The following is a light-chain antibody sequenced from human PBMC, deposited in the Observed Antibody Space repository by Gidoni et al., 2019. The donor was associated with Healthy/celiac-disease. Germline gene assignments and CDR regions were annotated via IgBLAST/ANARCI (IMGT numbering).Light chain of an antibody. CDR3: QQYTNWPLRYT. CDR1: QSVSSN. V-gene: IGKV3-15*01. Sequence: EIVMTQSPATLSVSPGERATLSCSASQSVSSNLAGYQQKPGQAPRPLLYGASTRATGIPARFIGSGSWTEFTLTSSSLQSEDFAVYYCQQYTNWPLRYTCGQXTKLEIK. CDR2: GAS. J-gene: IGKJ2*01.